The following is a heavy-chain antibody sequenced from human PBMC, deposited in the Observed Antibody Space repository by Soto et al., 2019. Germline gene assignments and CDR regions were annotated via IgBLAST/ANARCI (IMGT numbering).Heavy chain of an antibody. D-gene: IGHD4-4*01. CDR3: ARIFLTVTTYPLDAMDV. Sequence: QVQLQESGPGLVKPSETLSLTCTVSGGSVSSGSFYWSWIRQPPGKGLEWIGYIFYSGSTNYNPSLKSRVTISRDTSKNLFSLKLSSVTAADTALYYCARIFLTVTTYPLDAMDVWGQGTTVTVSS. V-gene: IGHV4-61*01. J-gene: IGHJ6*02. CDR1: GGSVSSGSFY. CDR2: IFYSGST.